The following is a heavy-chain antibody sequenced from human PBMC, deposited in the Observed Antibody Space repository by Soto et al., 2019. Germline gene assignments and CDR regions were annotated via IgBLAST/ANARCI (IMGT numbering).Heavy chain of an antibody. D-gene: IGHD2-21*02. CDR1: GFTFSNFG. Sequence: QVQLVESGGGVVQPGRSLRLSCAASGFTFSNFGMHWVRQAPGKGLEWLSIIWHDGSDKHYAGSMKGRFTVSRDNSKKPLYPQIKSLRDDGPGVYYWAGGGFEGFPCGGDCFTVEYRGQGTLVHV. J-gene: IGHJ1*01. V-gene: IGHV3-33*01. CDR3: AGGGFEGFPCGGDCFTVEY. CDR2: IWHDGSDK.